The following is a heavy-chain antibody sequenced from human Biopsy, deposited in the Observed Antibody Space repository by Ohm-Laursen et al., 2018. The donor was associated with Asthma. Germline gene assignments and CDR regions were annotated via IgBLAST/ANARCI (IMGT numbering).Heavy chain of an antibody. Sequence: SLRLSCAASRFTYEMHWVRQAPGKGLEWVAVISYDGSSIYYADSVRGRFTISRDNSKNTLDLQMNSLREEDTAVYYCVRDGTDDAFDIWGQGTVVSVSS. CDR3: VRDGTDDAFDI. CDR2: ISYDGSSI. J-gene: IGHJ3*02. D-gene: IGHD1-1*01. CDR1: RFTYE. V-gene: IGHV3-30-3*01.